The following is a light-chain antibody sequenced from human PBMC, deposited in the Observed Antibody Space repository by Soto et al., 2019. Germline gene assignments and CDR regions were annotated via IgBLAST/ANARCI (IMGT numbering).Light chain of an antibody. J-gene: IGLJ2*01. CDR2: DVS. V-gene: IGLV2-14*01. Sequence: QYALTQPASVSGSPGQSITISCTGTSSDVGGYNYVSWYQQHPGKAPKLMIYDVSNRPSGVSNRFSGSKSGHTASLTISGLQAEDEADYYCSSYTSSSTLRVFGGGTKLTVL. CDR1: SSDVGGYNY. CDR3: SSYTSSSTLRV.